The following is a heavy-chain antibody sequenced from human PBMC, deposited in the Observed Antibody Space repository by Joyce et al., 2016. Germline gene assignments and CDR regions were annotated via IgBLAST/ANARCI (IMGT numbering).Heavy chain of an antibody. CDR2: ISGNNYYI. Sequence: EVQVMESGGGLVKPGGSLRLSCAASGFTFSSYSLHWVRRAQGKGLECVSCISGNNYYIYYADSGKGRFTISRDDPKNSLSLHMDRLRAEDTAVYYCVRGDGSSIFDAFDIWGQGTVVTVSS. V-gene: IGHV3-21*01. D-gene: IGHD3-3*02. CDR3: VRGDGSSIFDAFDI. CDR1: GFTFSSYS. J-gene: IGHJ3*02.